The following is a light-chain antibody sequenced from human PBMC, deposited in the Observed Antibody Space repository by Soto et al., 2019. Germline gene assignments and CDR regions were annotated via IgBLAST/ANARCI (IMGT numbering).Light chain of an antibody. Sequence: EIVMTQSPATLSVFPGEKTTLFCRATQTVSSIFLAWYKQKPGQAPTLLIHGASTRATGIPARFSGSGSGTEFTHTISSLQSEDFAVYYCQQYSAWPLTFGGGTKVDIK. CDR3: QQYSAWPLT. CDR2: GAS. J-gene: IGKJ4*01. CDR1: QTVSSI. V-gene: IGKV3-15*01.